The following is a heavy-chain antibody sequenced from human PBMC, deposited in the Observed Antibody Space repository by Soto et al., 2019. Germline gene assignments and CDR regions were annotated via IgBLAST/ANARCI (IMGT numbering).Heavy chain of an antibody. CDR3: AKDRMRVGATLGY. D-gene: IGHD1-26*01. J-gene: IGHJ4*02. CDR2: ISYDGSNK. Sequence: QVQLVESGGGVVQPGRSLRLSCAASGFTFSSYGMHWVRQAPGKGLEWVAVISYDGSNKYYADSVKGRFTISRDNSKNTLYLQMNSLRAEDTAVYYCAKDRMRVGATLGYWGQGTLVTVSS. CDR1: GFTFSSYG. V-gene: IGHV3-30*18.